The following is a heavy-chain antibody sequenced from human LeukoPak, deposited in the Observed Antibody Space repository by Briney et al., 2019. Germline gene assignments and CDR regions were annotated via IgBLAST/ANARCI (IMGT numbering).Heavy chain of an antibody. D-gene: IGHD2-2*01. V-gene: IGHV1-69*05. CDR2: IIPIFGTA. CDR3: ARDRCSSTSCYSSYNWFDP. J-gene: IGHJ5*02. Sequence: ASVKVSCKASGGTFSSYAISWVRQAPGQGLEWMGGIIPIFGTANYAQKFQGRVTITTDESTSTAYMELSSLRSEDTAVYYCARDRCSSTSCYSSYNWFDPWGQGTLVTVSS. CDR1: GGTFSSYA.